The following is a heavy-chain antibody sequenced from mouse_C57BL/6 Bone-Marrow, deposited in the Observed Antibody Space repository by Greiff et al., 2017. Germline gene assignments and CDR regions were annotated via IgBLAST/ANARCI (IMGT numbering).Heavy chain of an antibody. CDR3: AREWLLRLAWFAY. V-gene: IGHV5-17*01. D-gene: IGHD1-2*01. CDR1: GFTFSDYG. CDR2: ISSGSSTI. J-gene: IGHJ3*01. Sequence: EVKLVESGGGLVKPGGSLKLSCAASGFTFSDYGMHWVRQAPEKGLEWVAYISSGSSTIYYADTVKGRFTISRDNAKNTLFLQMTSLRSEDTAMYYCAREWLLRLAWFAYWGQGTLVTVSA.